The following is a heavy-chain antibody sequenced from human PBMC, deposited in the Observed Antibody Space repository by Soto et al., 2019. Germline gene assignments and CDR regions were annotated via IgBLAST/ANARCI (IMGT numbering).Heavy chain of an antibody. J-gene: IGHJ4*02. CDR2: FSGSGDST. V-gene: IGHV3-23*01. CDR1: GFTFSSYA. D-gene: IGHD6-13*01. Sequence: EVQLLDSGGGLVQPRGSLRLSCAASGFTFSSYAMNWVRQAPGKGLEWVSVFSGSGDSTYYADSVKGRFTISRDNSKNTLYLQMNSLRAEDTAVYYCARRGPGTYFDYWGQGTLVTVSS. CDR3: ARRGPGTYFDY.